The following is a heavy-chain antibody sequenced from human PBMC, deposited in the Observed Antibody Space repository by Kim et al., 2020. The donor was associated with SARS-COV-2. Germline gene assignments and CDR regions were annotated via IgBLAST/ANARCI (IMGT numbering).Heavy chain of an antibody. CDR2: IKSRTYGGTT. CDR1: GFTFSNAW. V-gene: IGHV3-15*01. J-gene: IGHJ4*02. Sequence: GGSLRLSCAASGFTFSNAWMSWVRQAPGKGLEWLGRIKSRTYGGTTDYAAPVKGRFTISRDDSKNTLYLQMNSLKTEDTAVYYCTTVGFSGYYDSNGYYYFYYWGQGALVTVSS. CDR3: TTVGFSGYYDSNGYYYFYY. D-gene: IGHD3-22*01.